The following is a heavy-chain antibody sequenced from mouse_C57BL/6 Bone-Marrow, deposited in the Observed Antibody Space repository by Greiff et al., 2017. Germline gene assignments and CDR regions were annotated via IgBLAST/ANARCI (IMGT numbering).Heavy chain of an antibody. J-gene: IGHJ3*01. V-gene: IGHV1-81*01. CDR2: IYPRSGNT. CDR3: ARSLYGPGAY. Sequence: VQLKESGAELARPGASVKLSCKAYGYTFTSYGISWVKQRTGQGLEWIGEIYPRSGNTYYNEKFKGKATLTADKSSSTAYMELRSLTSEDSAVYFCARSLYGPGAYWGQGTLVTVSA. D-gene: IGHD1-1*01. CDR1: GYTFTSYG.